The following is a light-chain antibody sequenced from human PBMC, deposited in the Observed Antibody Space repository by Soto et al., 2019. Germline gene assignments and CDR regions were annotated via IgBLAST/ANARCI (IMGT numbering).Light chain of an antibody. CDR2: LGS. CDR3: MHALQTPPKYC. J-gene: IGKJ2*03. Sequence: DVVMTQSPLSLPVTPGEPASISCKSSQSLLYSNGYNYLDWVLQKPGQSPQLLIYLGSTRASGVPDRFSGSGSGTDFTLKISRVEAEDVGVYYCMHALQTPPKYCFGPGTRLDIK. CDR1: QSLLYSNGYNY. V-gene: IGKV2-28*01.